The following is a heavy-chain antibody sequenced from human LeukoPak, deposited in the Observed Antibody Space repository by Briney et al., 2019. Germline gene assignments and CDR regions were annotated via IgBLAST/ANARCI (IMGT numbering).Heavy chain of an antibody. Sequence: SVKVSCKASGGTFSSYAISWVRQAPGQGLEWMGTIIPIVGTANYAQKFQGRVTITADKSTSTAYMELSSLRSEDTAVYYCARDGEMATIYFDYWGQGTLVTVSS. J-gene: IGHJ4*02. CDR1: GGTFSSYA. CDR3: ARDGEMATIYFDY. V-gene: IGHV1-69*04. CDR2: IIPIVGTA. D-gene: IGHD5-24*01.